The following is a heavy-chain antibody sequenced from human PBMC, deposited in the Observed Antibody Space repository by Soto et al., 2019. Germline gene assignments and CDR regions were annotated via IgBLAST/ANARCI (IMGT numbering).Heavy chain of an antibody. CDR2: VSHSGST. J-gene: IGHJ4*02. Sequence: QVQLQQWGAGLLKPSETLSLTCVVSGGSFSGYYWSWIRQPPGKGLEWIGEVSHSGSTNYNPSLKSRVTISVDTSKTQFSLKVSSVTAADTAVYYCARSNPSRPDYWGQGTLVTVSS. D-gene: IGHD6-6*01. CDR1: GGSFSGYY. V-gene: IGHV4-34*02. CDR3: ARSNPSRPDY.